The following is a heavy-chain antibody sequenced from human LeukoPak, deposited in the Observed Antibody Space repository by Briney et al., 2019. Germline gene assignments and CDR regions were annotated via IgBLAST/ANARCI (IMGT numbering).Heavy chain of an antibody. CDR2: IYSSGST. D-gene: IGHD3-10*01. CDR3: ARRRGAHTANALDI. Sequence: SETLSLTCTVSGGSISSYYWSWIRQPPGKGLEWIGYIYSSGSTSYNPSLKSRVTISVDTSKNQFSLKLSSVTAADTAVYYCARRRGAHTANALDIWGQGTMVTVSS. J-gene: IGHJ3*02. V-gene: IGHV4-59*08. CDR1: GGSISSYY.